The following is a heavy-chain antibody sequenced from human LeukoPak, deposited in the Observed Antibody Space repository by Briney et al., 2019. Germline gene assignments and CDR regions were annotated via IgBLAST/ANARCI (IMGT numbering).Heavy chain of an antibody. V-gene: IGHV3-23*01. CDR2: VSGSGGIT. CDR1: GFTFNDNY. D-gene: IGHD3-22*01. Sequence: GGSLRLSCAASGFTFNDNYMSWVRQAPGRALEWVSGVSGSGGITYYADSVKGRFTISRDNSKNTLYLQMNSLKAEDTAVYYCAKSDYYDSSGHPSSFEYWGQGTLVTVSS. CDR3: AKSDYYDSSGHPSSFEY. J-gene: IGHJ4*02.